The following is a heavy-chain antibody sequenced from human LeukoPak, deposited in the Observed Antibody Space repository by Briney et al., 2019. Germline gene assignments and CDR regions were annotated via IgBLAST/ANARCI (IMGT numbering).Heavy chain of an antibody. V-gene: IGHV3-23*01. CDR2: ISSRATNT. J-gene: IGHJ4*02. CDR3: AAGGRYTYGYGD. CDR1: GLTFDSFS. Sequence: GGSLRLSCVVSGLTFDSFSMGWVRQAPGKGLEWVSTISSRATNTYYADSVKGRFTISRDNSKNTLYLELNTLRAEDTAVYYCAAGGRYTYGYGDLGQGTLVTVSS. D-gene: IGHD5-18*01.